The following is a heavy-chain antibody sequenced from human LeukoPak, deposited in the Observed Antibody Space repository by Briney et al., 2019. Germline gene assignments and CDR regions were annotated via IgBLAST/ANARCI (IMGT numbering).Heavy chain of an antibody. J-gene: IGHJ4*02. CDR3: ARVAEAAAFDS. V-gene: IGHV3-21*06. CDR1: GFIFSSYS. Sequence: GGSLRLSCAASGFIFSSYSMTWVRQAPGKGLEWVSSISGNSRYIYYADSMRGRFTISRDNAKNSLYLQMNSLKPEDTAVYYCARVAEAAAFDSWGQGTLVTVSS. CDR2: ISGNSRYI. D-gene: IGHD6-13*01.